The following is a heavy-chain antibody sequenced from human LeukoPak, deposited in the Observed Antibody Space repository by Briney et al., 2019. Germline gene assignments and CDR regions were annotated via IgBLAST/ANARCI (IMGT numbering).Heavy chain of an antibody. CDR1: GFTFSNAW. CDR2: IKSKTDGGTT. D-gene: IGHD2-21*01. Sequence: GGSLRLSCAASGFTFSNAWMSWVRQAPGKGLEWVGRIKSKTDGGTTDYAAPVKGIFTISRDDSKNMLYLQMNSLKTEDTAVYYCTTDLWVLDAFDIWGQGTMVTVSS. CDR3: TTDLWVLDAFDI. J-gene: IGHJ3*02. V-gene: IGHV3-15*01.